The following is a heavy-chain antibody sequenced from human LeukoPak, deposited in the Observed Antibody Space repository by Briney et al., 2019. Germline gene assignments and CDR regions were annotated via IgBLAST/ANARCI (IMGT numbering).Heavy chain of an antibody. CDR3: TRRGVGHWFDP. V-gene: IGHV4-38-2*02. CDR1: GYSISSGYY. CDR2: IYHSGST. Sequence: SETLSLTCTVSGYSISSGYYWGWIRQPPGKGLEWIGSIYHSGSTNYNPSLKSRVTISVDTSKNQFSLKLSSVTAADTAVYYCTRRGVGHWFDPWGQGTLVTVSS. D-gene: IGHD3-10*01. J-gene: IGHJ5*02.